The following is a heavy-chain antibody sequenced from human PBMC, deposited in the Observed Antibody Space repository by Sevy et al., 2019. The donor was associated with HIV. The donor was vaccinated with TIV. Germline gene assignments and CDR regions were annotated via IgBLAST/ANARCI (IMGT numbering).Heavy chain of an antibody. CDR2: IYSGGNT. J-gene: IGHJ4*02. Sequence: GGSLRLSCVASEFTVSSDYMTWVRQAPGKGLEWVSLIYSGGNTYYADSVKGRFTISGDSSKSTVYLQMNSLRADDTAVYYCARGSRWVPPMGWGQGTLVTVSS. V-gene: IGHV3-53*01. D-gene: IGHD3-10*01. CDR3: ARGSRWVPPMG. CDR1: EFTVSSDY.